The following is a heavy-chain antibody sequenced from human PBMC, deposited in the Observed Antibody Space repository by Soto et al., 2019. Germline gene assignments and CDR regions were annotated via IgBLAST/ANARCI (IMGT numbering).Heavy chain of an antibody. D-gene: IGHD2-8*01. CDR1: GGSISSSNW. CDR2: IYHSGST. J-gene: IGHJ6*02. CDR3: ARGPSCTNGVCYTHYYYYGMDV. V-gene: IGHV4-4*02. Sequence: SETLSLTCAVSGGSISSSNWWSWVRQPPGKGLEWIGEIYHSGSTNYNPSLKSRVTISVDKSKNQFSLKLSSETAADTAVYYCARGPSCTNGVCYTHYYYYGMDVWGQGTTVTVSS.